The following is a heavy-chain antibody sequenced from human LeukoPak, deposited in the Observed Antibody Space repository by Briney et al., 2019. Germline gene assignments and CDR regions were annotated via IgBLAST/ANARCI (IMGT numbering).Heavy chain of an antibody. J-gene: IGHJ4*02. CDR1: GGSISSYY. V-gene: IGHV4-59*08. CDR2: VYYTGKT. Sequence: PSETLSLTCTVSGGSISSYYWCWIRQTPGKGLEWIGYVYYTGKTDYNPSLRSRVTMSVDTSKIQFSLKLRSVTAADTAVYYCARLTLDSSGYYYVGYWGQGTLVTASS. CDR3: ARLTLDSSGYYYVGY. D-gene: IGHD3-22*01.